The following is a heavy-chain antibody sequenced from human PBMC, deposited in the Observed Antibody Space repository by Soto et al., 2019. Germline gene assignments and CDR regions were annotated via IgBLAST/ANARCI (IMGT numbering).Heavy chain of an antibody. D-gene: IGHD1-20*01. CDR2: IGPDGSNI. CDR1: GFIFSSHW. V-gene: IGHV3-74*01. CDR3: VRDCNWSYDY. J-gene: IGHJ4*02. Sequence: GGSLRLSCAASGFIFSSHWVHWVRQAPGKGLVWVSHIGPDGSNIRDADSVQGRFTIFRDNARNTLYLQMNSLRDEDTAMYYCVRDCNWSYDYWGQRILVTVSS.